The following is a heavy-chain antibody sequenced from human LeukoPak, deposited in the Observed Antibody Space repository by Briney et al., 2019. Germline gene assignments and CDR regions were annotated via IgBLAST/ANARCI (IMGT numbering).Heavy chain of an antibody. CDR1: GYTFTSYY. CDR2: INPSGGST. Sequence: GASVKVSCKASGYTFTSYYMHWVRQAPGQGLEWMGIINPSGGSTSYAQKFQGRVTMTRDMSTSTVYMELTSLRSDDTAVYYCARSPHILTGENFDYWGQGTLVTVSS. D-gene: IGHD3-9*01. J-gene: IGHJ4*02. V-gene: IGHV1-46*01. CDR3: ARSPHILTGENFDY.